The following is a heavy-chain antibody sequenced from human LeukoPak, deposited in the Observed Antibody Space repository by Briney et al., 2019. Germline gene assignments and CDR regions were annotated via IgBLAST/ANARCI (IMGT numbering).Heavy chain of an antibody. Sequence: GGSLRLSCAVSGFTLTTNSMSCVRQAPGKGLKSGSVIYSGGSTYYADSVKGRFTISRDYSKNTLYLQMNSLRAEDTAVYYCARDPGGWGNFDYWGQGTLVTVSS. V-gene: IGHV3-66*01. CDR3: ARDPGGWGNFDY. CDR1: GFTLTTNS. CDR2: IYSGGST. D-gene: IGHD6-19*01. J-gene: IGHJ4*02.